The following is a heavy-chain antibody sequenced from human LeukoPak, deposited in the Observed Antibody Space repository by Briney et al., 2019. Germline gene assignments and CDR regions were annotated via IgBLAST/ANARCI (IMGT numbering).Heavy chain of an antibody. J-gene: IGHJ3*02. CDR1: GYTLTELS. CDR2: FDPEDGET. D-gene: IGHD1-14*01. CDR3: ATGIEDAFDI. V-gene: IGHV1-24*01. Sequence: GGSLRLSCKVSGYTLTELSMHWVRQAPGKGLEWMGGFDPEDGETIYAQKFQGRVTMTEDTSTDTAYMELSSLRSEDTAVYYCATGIEDAFDIWGQGTMVTVSS.